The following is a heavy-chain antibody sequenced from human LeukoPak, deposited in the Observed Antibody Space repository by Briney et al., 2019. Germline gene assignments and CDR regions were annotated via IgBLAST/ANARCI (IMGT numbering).Heavy chain of an antibody. J-gene: IGHJ3*01. D-gene: IGHD1-26*01. CDR2: LRPEDGDT. Sequence: ASVQVSCKVSGYTLTDLSMHWVRHTPGKGLEWLGCLRPEDGDTFYAQRFQDRITLTEDTSTDTAYMKLSSLTSEDTAVYYCATGIDVGLNGFHLWGQGTMVTVSS. CDR1: GYTLTDLS. CDR3: ATGIDVGLNGFHL. V-gene: IGHV1-24*01.